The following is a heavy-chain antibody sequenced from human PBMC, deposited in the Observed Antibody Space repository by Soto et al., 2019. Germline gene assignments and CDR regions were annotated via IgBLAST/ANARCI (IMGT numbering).Heavy chain of an antibody. CDR2: VSGRGGST. CDR3: AKDSTVTTSVYFCYYGFDV. J-gene: IGHJ6*02. CDR1: GFTFSNFA. Sequence: EVQLLESGGGLVQPGGSLRLSCAASGFTFSNFAMSWVRQAPGKGLEWVSGVSGRGGSTKYAESVKGRFTISRDNSRNTLYLQVNSLRAAETAVYYCAKDSTVTTSVYFCYYGFDVWGQGTAVTVSS. D-gene: IGHD4-17*01. V-gene: IGHV3-23*01.